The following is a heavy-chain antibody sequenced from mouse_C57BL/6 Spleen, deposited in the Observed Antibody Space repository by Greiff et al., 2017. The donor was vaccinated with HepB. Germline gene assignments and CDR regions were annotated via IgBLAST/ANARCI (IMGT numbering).Heavy chain of an antibody. CDR3: AREHYGSSPAWFAY. CDR1: GYTFTSYW. CDR2: IDPSDSET. V-gene: IGHV1-52*01. Sequence: QVQLQQPGAELVRPGSSVKLSCKASGYTFTSYWMHWVKQRPIQGLEWIGNIDPSDSETHYNQKFKDKATLTVDKSSSTAYMQLSSLTSEDSAVYYCAREHYGSSPAWFAYWGQGTLVTVSA. J-gene: IGHJ3*01. D-gene: IGHD1-1*01.